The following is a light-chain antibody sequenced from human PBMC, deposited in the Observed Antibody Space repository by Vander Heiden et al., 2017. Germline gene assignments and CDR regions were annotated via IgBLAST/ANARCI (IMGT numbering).Light chain of an antibody. V-gene: IGKV1-5*03. Sequence: DIQLTQSPSTLSASVGDRVTITCRASQSISSWLAWYQQKPGKAPKLLIYKASSLESGVPSRFSGSGSGTEFTLTISSLQPDDFATYCCQQYNSYPWTFGQGTKVEI. CDR3: QQYNSYPWT. CDR1: QSISSW. CDR2: KAS. J-gene: IGKJ1*01.